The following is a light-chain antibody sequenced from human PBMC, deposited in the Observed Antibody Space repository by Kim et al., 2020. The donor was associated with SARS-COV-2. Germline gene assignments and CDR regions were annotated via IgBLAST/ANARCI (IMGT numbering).Light chain of an antibody. J-gene: IGLJ2*01. CDR1: SGSIDDNY. CDR2: EDD. V-gene: IGLV6-57*03. Sequence: GQTVTISCTRSSGSIDDNYVQWYQQRPGGVPTAVIYEDDQRPSGVSDRFSGSIDNSSNSASLTFSGLRTEDEADYYCQSYNRDNVLFGGGTQLTVL. CDR3: QSYNRDNVL.